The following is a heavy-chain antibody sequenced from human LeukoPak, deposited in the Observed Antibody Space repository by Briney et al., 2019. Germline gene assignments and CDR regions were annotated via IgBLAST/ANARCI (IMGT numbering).Heavy chain of an antibody. J-gene: IGHJ4*02. CDR3: ARDRDYIFFDY. V-gene: IGHV3-48*04. Sequence: PGGSLRLSCAASGFTFSSYSMNWVRQAPGKGLEWVSYISSSSSTIYYADSVKGRFTISRDNAENTLYLQMNSLRVEDTAVYFCARDRDYIFFDYWGQGALVTVSS. CDR1: GFTFSSYS. D-gene: IGHD4-11*01. CDR2: ISSSSSTI.